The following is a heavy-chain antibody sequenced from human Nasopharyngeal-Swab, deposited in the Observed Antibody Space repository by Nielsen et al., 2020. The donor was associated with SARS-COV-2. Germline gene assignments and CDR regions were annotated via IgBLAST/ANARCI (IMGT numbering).Heavy chain of an antibody. CDR2: IIPIFGTA. J-gene: IGHJ6*02. Sequence: WVRQAPGRGLEWMGGIIPIFGTANYAQKFQGRVTITADESTSTAYMELSSLRSEDTAVYYCARWGIVATGSYYYYGMDVWGQGTTVTVSS. CDR3: ARWGIVATGSYYYYGMDV. V-gene: IGHV1-69*01. D-gene: IGHD5-12*01.